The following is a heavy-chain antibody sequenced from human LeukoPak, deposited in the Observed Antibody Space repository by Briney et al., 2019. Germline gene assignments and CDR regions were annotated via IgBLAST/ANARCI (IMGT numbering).Heavy chain of an antibody. CDR2: IRTNSEGGTT. CDR1: GFTFSNFW. J-gene: IGHJ4*02. V-gene: IGHV3-15*01. CDR3: NTGYSYGYGH. Sequence: AGGSLRLSCAASGFTFSNFWMSWVRQAPGKGLEWVGRIRTNSEGGTTDYAAPMKGKFTISRDDSKNMVYLQMNSLETEDTAVYYCNTGYSYGYGHWGQGTLVTVSS. D-gene: IGHD5-18*01.